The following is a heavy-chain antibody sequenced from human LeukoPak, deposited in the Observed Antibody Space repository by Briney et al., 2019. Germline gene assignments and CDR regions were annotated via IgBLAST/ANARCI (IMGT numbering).Heavy chain of an antibody. Sequence: SETLSLTCAVYGGSFSDYYWSWIRQPPGKGPEWIGDINHRGFTNHNPSLKSRVTISVDTSTNHFSLRLISLTAADTAVYYCARGRARRNPYIYDGSGFPFDYWGQGTLVTVST. CDR3: ARGRARRNPYIYDGSGFPFDY. CDR1: GGSFSDYY. CDR2: INHRGFT. V-gene: IGHV4-34*01. J-gene: IGHJ4*02. D-gene: IGHD3-22*01.